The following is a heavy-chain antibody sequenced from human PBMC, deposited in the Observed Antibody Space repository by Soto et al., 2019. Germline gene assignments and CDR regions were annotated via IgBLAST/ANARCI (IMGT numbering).Heavy chain of an antibody. CDR1: GFTFISYE. Sequence: WGSLRLSCAASGFTFISYEINLSRHAPLKGLEWVSYISSSGSTIYYADSVKGRFTISRDNAKNSLYLQMNSLRAEDTAVYYCARGGYYGMDVWGQGTTVTVSS. V-gene: IGHV3-48*03. D-gene: IGHD3-16*01. CDR3: ARGGYYGMDV. CDR2: ISSSGSTI. J-gene: IGHJ6*02.